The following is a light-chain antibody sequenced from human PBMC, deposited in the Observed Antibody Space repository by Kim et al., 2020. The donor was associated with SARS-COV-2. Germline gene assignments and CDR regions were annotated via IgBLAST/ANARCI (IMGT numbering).Light chain of an antibody. Sequence: GQSVTSSCTGTSSDVGSYNLVSWYQQLPGKAPKLMIYDVSKRPSGVSNRFSGSKSGNTASLTISGLQADDEADYYCCSYAGSSTLVFGGGTQLTVL. V-gene: IGLV2-23*02. CDR1: SSDVGSYNL. CDR2: DVS. J-gene: IGLJ2*01. CDR3: CSYAGSSTLV.